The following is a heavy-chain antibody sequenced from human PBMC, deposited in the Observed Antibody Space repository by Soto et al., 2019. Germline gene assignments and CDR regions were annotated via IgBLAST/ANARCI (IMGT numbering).Heavy chain of an antibody. CDR3: ARGSGIADY. CDR1: GGSFSGYY. V-gene: IGHV4-34*01. CDR2: INHSGST. J-gene: IGHJ4*02. D-gene: IGHD6-13*01. Sequence: QVQLQQWGAGLLKPSETLSLTCAVYGGSFSGYYWSWIRQPPGKGLEWIGEINHSGSTNYNPSLKGRVTRSVDTSKNQFSLKLSSVTAADTAVYYCARGSGIADYWGQGTLVTVSS.